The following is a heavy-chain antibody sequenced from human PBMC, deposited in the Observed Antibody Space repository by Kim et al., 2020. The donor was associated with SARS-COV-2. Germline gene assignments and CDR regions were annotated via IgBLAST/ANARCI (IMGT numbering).Heavy chain of an antibody. CDR3: AKTTPEGDAFDI. V-gene: IGHV4-39*01. J-gene: IGHJ3*02. D-gene: IGHD1-1*01. Sequence: YIPVLQSRVTISVDTSKNQFSLKMSAVVAADTAVYYCAKTTPEGDAFDIWGQGTMVTVSS.